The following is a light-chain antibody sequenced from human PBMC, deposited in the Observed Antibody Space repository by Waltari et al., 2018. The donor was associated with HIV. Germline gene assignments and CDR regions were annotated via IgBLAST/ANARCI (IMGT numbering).Light chain of an antibody. CDR1: QSIGSS. CDR2: SVS. CDR3: LQSSSLPYT. Sequence: EIVLTQSPDFQSVTPNEKVTITCRASQSIGSSLQWYQQKPDQSPKLLIKSVSQSISGVPSRFSGSGSGTDFTLTIYTLEAEDVATYYCLQSSSLPYTFGRGTKLEIK. V-gene: IGKV6-21*02. J-gene: IGKJ2*01.